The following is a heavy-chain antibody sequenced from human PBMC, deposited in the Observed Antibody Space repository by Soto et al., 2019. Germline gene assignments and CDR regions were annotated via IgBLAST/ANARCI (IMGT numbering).Heavy chain of an antibody. CDR2: ISGHNGKT. J-gene: IGHJ3*01. CDR1: GYTFTTYG. CDR3: ARERPLVDSPTADAFDV. Sequence: GASVKVSCKSSGYTFTTYGVAWVRQAPGQGLEWMGWISGHNGKTFYAQNLQDRVTMTTDTSTSTAYMELRSLRSDDTAVYFCARERPLVDSPTADAFDVWGQGTRVTVSS. D-gene: IGHD5-18*01. V-gene: IGHV1-18*01.